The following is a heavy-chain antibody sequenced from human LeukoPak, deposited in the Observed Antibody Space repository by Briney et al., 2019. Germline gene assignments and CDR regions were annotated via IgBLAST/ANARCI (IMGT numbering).Heavy chain of an antibody. CDR2: ISSSSSII. Sequence: GGSLRLSCAASGFTFSSYSMNWVRQAPGKGLEWVSYISSSSSIIYYADSVKGRFTISRDNAKNSLYLVMNSLRVEDTAVYYCARDRGVDYFGYWGQGTLVTVSS. CDR1: GFTFSSYS. J-gene: IGHJ4*02. V-gene: IGHV3-48*01. D-gene: IGHD3-3*01. CDR3: ARDRGVDYFGY.